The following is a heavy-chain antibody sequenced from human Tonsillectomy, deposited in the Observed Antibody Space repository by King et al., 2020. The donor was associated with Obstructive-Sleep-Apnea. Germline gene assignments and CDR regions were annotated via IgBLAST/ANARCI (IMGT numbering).Heavy chain of an antibody. V-gene: IGHV1-69*02. D-gene: IGHD3-16*01. J-gene: IGHJ3*02. Sequence: QLVQSGAEVKKPGSSVKVSCKTSGGTFSSYTINWVRQAPGQGLEWMGRIIPILGIANYAQKFQGRVTLTADKSTSTAYMELSSLRSEDTAVYYCARSLGEPGVFDIWGQGTMVTVSS. CDR2: IIPILGIA. CDR1: GGTFSSYT. CDR3: ARSLGEPGVFDI.